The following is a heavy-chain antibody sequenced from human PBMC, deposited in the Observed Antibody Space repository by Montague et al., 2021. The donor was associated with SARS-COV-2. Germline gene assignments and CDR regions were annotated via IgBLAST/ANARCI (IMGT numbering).Heavy chain of an antibody. CDR3: ARGPITLTTFYYSYGMDV. Sequence: SETLSLTCAVYGGSFSGYYWSWIRQPPGKGLEWIGEINHSGSTNYNPSLKSRVTISVDTSKNQFSLKLSSVTAADTAVYYCARGPITLTTFYYSYGMDVWGQGTTVTVSS. CDR2: INHSGST. V-gene: IGHV4-34*01. D-gene: IGHD4-17*01. CDR1: GGSFSGYY. J-gene: IGHJ6*02.